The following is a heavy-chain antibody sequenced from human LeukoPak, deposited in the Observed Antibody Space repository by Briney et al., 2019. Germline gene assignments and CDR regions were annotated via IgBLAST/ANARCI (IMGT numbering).Heavy chain of an antibody. D-gene: IGHD3-22*01. CDR2: IKQDGSEK. Sequence: PGGSLRLSCAASGFTFSDYWMTWVRQAPGKGLEWVANIKQDGSEKDYVDSVKGRSTISRDNAKNSLYLQMDSLRVEDTAVYFCARKGGYSSGYYYWGQGTLVTVSS. J-gene: IGHJ4*02. CDR3: ARKGGYSSGYYY. CDR1: GFTFSDYW. V-gene: IGHV3-7*01.